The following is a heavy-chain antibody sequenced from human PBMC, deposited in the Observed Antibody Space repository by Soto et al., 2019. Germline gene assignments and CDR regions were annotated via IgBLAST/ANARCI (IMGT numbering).Heavy chain of an antibody. V-gene: IGHV1-18*01. CDR3: ARWGYSSSWSDWFDP. J-gene: IGHJ5*02. CDR1: GYTFTSYG. CDR2: ISAYNGNT. Sequence: ASVKVSCKASGYTFTSYGISWVRQAPGQGLEWMGWISAYNGNTNYAQKLQGRVTMTTDTSTSTAYMELRSLRSDDTAVYYCARWGYSSSWSDWFDPWGQGTLVTVSS. D-gene: IGHD6-13*01.